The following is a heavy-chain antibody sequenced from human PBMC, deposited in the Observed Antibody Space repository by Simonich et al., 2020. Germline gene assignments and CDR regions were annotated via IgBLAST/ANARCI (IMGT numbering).Heavy chain of an antibody. J-gene: IGHJ5*02. CDR3: ARDAKVNWFDP. CDR2: IWYDGSNK. CDR1: GFTFSSYA. Sequence: QVQLVESGGGVVQPGRSLRLSCAASGFTFSSYAMHLVRQAPGKGLGWVAVIWYDGSNKYYADSVKSRFTISRDNSKNTLYLQMNSLRAEDTAVYYCARDAKVNWFDPWGQGTLVTVSS. D-gene: IGHD2-15*01. V-gene: IGHV3-33*08.